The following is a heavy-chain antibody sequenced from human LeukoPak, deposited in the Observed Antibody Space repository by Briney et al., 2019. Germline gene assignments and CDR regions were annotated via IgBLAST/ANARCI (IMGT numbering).Heavy chain of an antibody. D-gene: IGHD6-19*01. CDR1: GFTVSDYY. Sequence: GGSLRLSCAASGFTVSDYYMSWIRQAPGKGLEWVAGISWNSDRIGYADSVQGRFTISRDNAKNSLYLQMNSLRAEDTALYYCAKDASVGDSRGWYPSYFDSWGQGVLVTVSS. J-gene: IGHJ4*02. CDR2: ISWNSDRI. CDR3: AKDASVGDSRGWYPSYFDS. V-gene: IGHV3-9*01.